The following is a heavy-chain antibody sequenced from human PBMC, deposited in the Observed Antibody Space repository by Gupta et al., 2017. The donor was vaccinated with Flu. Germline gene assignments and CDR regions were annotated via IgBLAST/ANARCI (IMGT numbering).Heavy chain of an antibody. Sequence: QLQLQESVPGLVKPSETLSLTCTVSGGSISSSSYYWGWLRQPPGKGLEWIGSIYYSGSTYYNPSLKSRVTISVDTSKNQFSLKLSSVTAADTAVYYCARHTFAGYNWFDPWGQGTLVTVSS. CDR2: IYYSGST. CDR3: ARHTFAGYNWFDP. D-gene: IGHD2/OR15-2a*01. CDR1: GGSISSSSYY. J-gene: IGHJ5*02. V-gene: IGHV4-39*01.